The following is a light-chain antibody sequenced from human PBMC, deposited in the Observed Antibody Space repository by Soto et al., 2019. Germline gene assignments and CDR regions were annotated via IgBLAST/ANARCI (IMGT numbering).Light chain of an antibody. CDR3: QQYDSSPLT. CDR2: GAS. J-gene: IGKJ4*01. V-gene: IGKV3-20*01. Sequence: EIVLTQSPGTRSLSPGERATLSCRDSQSVSSSYLAWYQQKPGQAPRLLIYGASSRATGIPDRFSGSGSGTDFTLTISRLEPEDFAVYYCQQYDSSPLTFGGGTKVEIK. CDR1: QSVSSSY.